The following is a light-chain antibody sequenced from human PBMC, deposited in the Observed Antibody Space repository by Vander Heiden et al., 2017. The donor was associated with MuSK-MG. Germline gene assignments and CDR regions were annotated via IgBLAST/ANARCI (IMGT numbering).Light chain of an antibody. CDR1: YLGDKY. V-gene: IGLV3-1*01. CDR3: QAWDSTNVV. CDR2: QNR. Sequence: SYELSPPPSASLSPGQTASITCSGAYLGDKYVSWYQQKPGQPPVLVVFQNRKRPSGIPARFSGFNSGSTATLTISGNQAMDEGGYYCQAWDSTNVVFGGGTKLTVL. J-gene: IGLJ2*01.